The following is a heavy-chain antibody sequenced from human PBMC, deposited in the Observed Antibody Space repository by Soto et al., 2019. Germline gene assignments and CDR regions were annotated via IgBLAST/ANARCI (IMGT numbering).Heavy chain of an antibody. J-gene: IGHJ6*03. CDR1: GYSFTSYW. D-gene: IGHD6-13*01. CDR3: ARQGAALLNTYYYYMDV. CDR2: IYPGDSDT. Sequence: GESLKISCKGSGYSFTSYWIGWVRQMPGKGLEWMGIIYPGDSDTRYRPSFQGQVTISADKSFSTAYLQWSSLKASDTAIFYCARQGAALLNTYYYYMDVWGKGTTVTVS. V-gene: IGHV5-51*01.